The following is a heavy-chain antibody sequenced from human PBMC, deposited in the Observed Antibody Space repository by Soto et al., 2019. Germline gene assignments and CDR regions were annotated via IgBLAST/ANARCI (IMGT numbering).Heavy chain of an antibody. V-gene: IGHV4-59*01. J-gene: IGHJ4*02. CDR3: ARTGWSSSWYFDY. Sequence: PSETLSLTCTVSGASISSYYWSWIRQPPGKGLEWIGYIYSSGSTNYNPSLKSRVTISVDRSKNQFALKLSAVTATDTAVYYCARTGWSSSWYFDYWGQGTLVTVSS. D-gene: IGHD6-13*01. CDR2: IYSSGST. CDR1: GASISSYY.